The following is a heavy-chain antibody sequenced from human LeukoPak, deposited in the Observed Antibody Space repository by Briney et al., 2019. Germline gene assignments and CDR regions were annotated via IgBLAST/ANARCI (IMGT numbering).Heavy chain of an antibody. CDR1: GGSINSNPYY. Sequence: PSETLSLTCAVSGGSINSNPYYWGWIRQPPGKGLEWIGSIYYSGSTYYNPSLKSRVTILVDTSKNQFSLSLTSVTAADTAIYYCARHSPGSGWPPFDYWGQGTLVTVSS. CDR2: IYYSGST. V-gene: IGHV4-39*01. J-gene: IGHJ4*02. CDR3: ARHSPGSGWPPFDY. D-gene: IGHD6-19*01.